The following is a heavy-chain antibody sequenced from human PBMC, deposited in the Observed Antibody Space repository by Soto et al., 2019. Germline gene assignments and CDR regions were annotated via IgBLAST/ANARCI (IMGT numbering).Heavy chain of an antibody. V-gene: IGHV4-34*01. Sequence: QAQLQQWGAGLLKPSETLSLTCAAYGGSFSGYHWTWIRQPPGKGLEWIGEIDQGGSISYNPSLESRVTISQDTSKKQFSLKLNSVTAADTAVYYCARGGWGTANDWGQGTLVTVSS. CDR2: IDQGGSI. D-gene: IGHD6-13*01. CDR1: GGSFSGYH. J-gene: IGHJ4*02. CDR3: ARGGWGTAND.